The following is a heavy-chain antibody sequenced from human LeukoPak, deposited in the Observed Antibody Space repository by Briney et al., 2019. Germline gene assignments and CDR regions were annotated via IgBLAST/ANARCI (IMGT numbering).Heavy chain of an antibody. Sequence: TGGSLILPCAASGFIFSNYAMSWVRQVPGRGLEWVSTISSRGDSTYVADSVKGRFTISRDNSKNSLYLQMNTVRAEDTAVYYCVKGPRPDITVAHTVENWGQGTLVTVSS. CDR2: ISSRGDST. J-gene: IGHJ4*02. CDR1: GFIFSNYA. V-gene: IGHV3-23*01. CDR3: VKGPRPDITVAHTVEN. D-gene: IGHD6-19*01.